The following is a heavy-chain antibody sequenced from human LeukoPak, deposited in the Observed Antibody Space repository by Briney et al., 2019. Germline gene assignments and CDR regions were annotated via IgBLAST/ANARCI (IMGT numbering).Heavy chain of an antibody. Sequence: TGGSLRLSCAAPGFTFSSYWMSWVRQAPGKGLEWVANIKQDGSEKYYVDSVKGRFTISRDNAKNSLYLQMNSLRAEDTAVYYCARDTYYYDSSGYYYPFGAFDYWGQGTLVTVSS. J-gene: IGHJ4*02. V-gene: IGHV3-7*01. CDR1: GFTFSSYW. D-gene: IGHD3-22*01. CDR3: ARDTYYYDSSGYYYPFGAFDY. CDR2: IKQDGSEK.